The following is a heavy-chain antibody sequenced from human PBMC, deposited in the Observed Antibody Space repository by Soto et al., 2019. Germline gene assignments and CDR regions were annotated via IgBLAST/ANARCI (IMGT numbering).Heavy chain of an antibody. CDR2: IYYSGST. D-gene: IGHD4-4*01. V-gene: IGHV4-59*12. CDR1: GGSISSYY. Sequence: SETLSLTCTVSGGSISSYYWSWIRQPPGKGLEWIGYIYYSGSTNYNPSLKSRVTISVDTSKNQFSLKLSSVTAADTAVYYCARARGYSKYYYHMDVWGKGTTVTVSS. J-gene: IGHJ6*03. CDR3: ARARGYSKYYYHMDV.